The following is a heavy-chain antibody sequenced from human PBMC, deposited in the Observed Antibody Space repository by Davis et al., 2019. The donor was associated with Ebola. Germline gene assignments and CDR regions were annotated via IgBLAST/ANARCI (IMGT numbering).Heavy chain of an antibody. J-gene: IGHJ5*02. CDR1: GASISSYY. CDR2: IYYSGST. CDR3: ARDAYYYDSSGYYRVGWFDP. D-gene: IGHD3-22*01. V-gene: IGHV4-59*01. Sequence: MPSETLSLTCSVSGASISSYYWSWIRQPPGKGLEWIGYIYYSGSTNYNPSLKSRVTISVDTSKNQFSLKLSSVTAADTAVYYCARDAYYYDSSGYYRVGWFDPWGQGTLVTVSS.